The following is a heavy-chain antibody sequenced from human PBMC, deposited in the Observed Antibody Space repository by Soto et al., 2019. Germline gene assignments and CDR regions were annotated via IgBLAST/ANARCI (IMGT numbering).Heavy chain of an antibody. Sequence: SETLSLTGPVSGGSISNYYWSWIRQPPGKGLEWIGYIYYSGSTRYNPSLKSRVTISVDTSKNQCSLKLSSVTAADTAVYYCARHGLLAAAGTVFDYWGQGTLVTVS. CDR3: ARHGLLAAAGTVFDY. J-gene: IGHJ4*02. V-gene: IGHV4-59*08. CDR2: IYYSGST. D-gene: IGHD6-13*01. CDR1: GGSISNYY.